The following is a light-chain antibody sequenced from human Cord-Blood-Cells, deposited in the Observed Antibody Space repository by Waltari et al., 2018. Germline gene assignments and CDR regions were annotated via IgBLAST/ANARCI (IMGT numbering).Light chain of an antibody. V-gene: IGKV4-1*01. CDR3: QQYYSTPYT. Sequence: DIVMTQSPDSLAVSLGERPTINCKSSQSVLYSSNNKNYLAWYQQKPGQPPKLLIYWASTRESGVPDRFSGSGSGTDFTLTISSLQAEDVAVYYCQQYYSTPYTIGQGTKLEIK. CDR2: WAS. J-gene: IGKJ2*01. CDR1: QSVLYSSNNKNY.